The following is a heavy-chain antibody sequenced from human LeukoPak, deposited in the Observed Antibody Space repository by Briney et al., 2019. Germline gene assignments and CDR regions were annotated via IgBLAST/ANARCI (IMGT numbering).Heavy chain of an antibody. Sequence: GGSLRLSCAASGFTFSDYYMSWIRQAPGKGLEWGSYISSSGSTINYADSVKGRFTISRDSAKKSRFLQMNSLRAEDTAVYYCARVGSSGYPIDYWGQGTLVTVSS. CDR3: ARVGSSGYPIDY. CDR2: ISSSGSTI. V-gene: IGHV3-11*01. CDR1: GFTFSDYY. D-gene: IGHD3-22*01. J-gene: IGHJ4*02.